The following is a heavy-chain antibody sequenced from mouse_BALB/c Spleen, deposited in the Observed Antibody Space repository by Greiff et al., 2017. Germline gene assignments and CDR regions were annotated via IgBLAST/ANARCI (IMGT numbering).Heavy chain of an antibody. J-gene: IGHJ4*01. V-gene: IGHV7-3*02. CDR1: GFTFTDYY. CDR3: ARDNGKMGYAMDY. Sequence: DVKLVESGGGLVQPGGSLRLSCATSGFTFTDYYMSWVRQPPGKALEWLGFIRNKANGYTTEYSASVKGRFTISRDNSQSILYLQMNTLRAEDSATYYCARDNGKMGYAMDYWGQGTSVTVSS. CDR2: IRNKANGYTT. D-gene: IGHD2-1*01.